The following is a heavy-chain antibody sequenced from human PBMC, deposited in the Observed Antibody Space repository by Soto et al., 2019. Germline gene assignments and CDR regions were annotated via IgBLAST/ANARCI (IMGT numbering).Heavy chain of an antibody. CDR2: IYYSGST. V-gene: IGHV4-59*08. CDR1: VGSISSYY. J-gene: IGHJ4*02. CDR3: ARIRIRYYDFWSGYFDY. D-gene: IGHD3-3*01. Sequence: ASETLSLTCTVSVGSISSYYWSWIRQPPGKGLEWIGYIYYSGSTYYNPSLKSRVTISVDTSKNQFSLKLSSVTAADTAVYYCARIRIRYYDFWSGYFDYWGQGTLVTVSS.